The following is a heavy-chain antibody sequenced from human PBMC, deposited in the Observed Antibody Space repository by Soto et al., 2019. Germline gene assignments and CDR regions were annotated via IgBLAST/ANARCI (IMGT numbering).Heavy chain of an antibody. Sequence: QVQVVQSGAEVKKPGSSVKVSCKASGGTFNSYAISWVRQAPGQGLEWVGGIIPVFGSANYEQKFQGRVTITADDPTSTAYMELRRLRSEDTAVYYCARHSNFNYFYGLDVWGQGTTVTVSS. V-gene: IGHV1-69*12. J-gene: IGHJ6*02. D-gene: IGHD4-4*01. CDR3: ARHSNFNYFYGLDV. CDR2: IIPVFGSA. CDR1: GGTFNSYA.